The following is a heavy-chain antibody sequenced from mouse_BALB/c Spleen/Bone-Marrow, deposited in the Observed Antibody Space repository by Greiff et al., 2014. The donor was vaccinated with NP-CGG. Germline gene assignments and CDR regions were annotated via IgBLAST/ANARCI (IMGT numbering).Heavy chain of an antibody. Sequence: DVMLVESGGGLVQPGGSLKLSCAVSGFDFRRYWMSWVRQAPGKGLQWIGEINPDSRTINYTPSLKDRFIISRDNAKNTLYLQMSKVRSEDTALYYCARGNYYGNLDYWGQGTTLTVSS. J-gene: IGHJ2*01. CDR3: ARGNYYGNLDY. CDR1: GFDFRRYW. CDR2: INPDSRTI. V-gene: IGHV4-1*02. D-gene: IGHD2-1*01.